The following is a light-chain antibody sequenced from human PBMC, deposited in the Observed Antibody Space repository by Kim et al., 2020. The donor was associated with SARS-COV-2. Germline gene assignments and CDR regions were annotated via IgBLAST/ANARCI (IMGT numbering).Light chain of an antibody. V-gene: IGLV2-14*03. CDR1: SSDSGAYNF. CDR3: SSYTTSNTWV. J-gene: IGLJ3*02. CDR2: DVN. Sequence: GQSITISCIGSSSDSGAYNFVSWYQHHPGEAPKLMIYDVNMRPSGVSDRFSGSKSANTASLTISGLQAEDEADYHCSSYTTSNTWVFGGGTKVTVL.